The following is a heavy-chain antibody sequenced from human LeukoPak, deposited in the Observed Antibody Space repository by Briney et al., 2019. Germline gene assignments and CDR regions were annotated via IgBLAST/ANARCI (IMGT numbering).Heavy chain of an antibody. CDR3: AKDLAAAGPEGAY. D-gene: IGHD6-13*01. Sequence: PGGSLRLSCAASGFTFSSYGMHWVRQAPGKGLEGVAVISYDGSNKYYADSVKGRFTISRDNSKNTLYLQMNSLRAEDTAVYYCAKDLAAAGPEGAYWGQGTLVTVSS. CDR1: GFTFSSYG. V-gene: IGHV3-30*18. J-gene: IGHJ4*02. CDR2: ISYDGSNK.